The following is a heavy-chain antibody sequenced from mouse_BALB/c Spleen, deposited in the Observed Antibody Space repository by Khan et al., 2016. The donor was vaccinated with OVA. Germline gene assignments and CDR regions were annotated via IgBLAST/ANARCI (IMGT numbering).Heavy chain of an antibody. Sequence: QVQLQQSGPELVRPGVSVKISCKGSGYTFTDYAMYWVKQSHAKSLEWIGLISTYSGSTNYNQKFKGKVTMTVDKSSSAAYMELARLTSEDSAIYYGARPAYEGYYDYWGQGTALTVSS. J-gene: IGHJ2*01. CDR3: ARPAYEGYYDY. V-gene: IGHV1S137*01. CDR1: GYTFTDYA. CDR2: ISTYSGST. D-gene: IGHD2-3*01.